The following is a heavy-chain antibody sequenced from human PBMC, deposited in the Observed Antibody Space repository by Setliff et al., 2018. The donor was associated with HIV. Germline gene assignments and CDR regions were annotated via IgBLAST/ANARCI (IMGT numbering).Heavy chain of an antibody. D-gene: IGHD2-8*02. CDR2: IYYSGST. CDR3: ARIILYCPGETCYMDTFDM. CDR1: GGTINRSGYY. J-gene: IGHJ3*02. V-gene: IGHV4-39*01. Sequence: SETLSLTCTVSGGTINRSGYYWGWIRQPPGKGLEWIGSIYYSGSTYYNPSFNSRVTISVDTSKNQFSLKLYSVTAADTAMYYCARIILYCPGETCYMDTFDMWGQGTTVTVSS.